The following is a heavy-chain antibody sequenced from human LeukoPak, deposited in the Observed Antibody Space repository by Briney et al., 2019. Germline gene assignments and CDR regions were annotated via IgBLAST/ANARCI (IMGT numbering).Heavy chain of an antibody. V-gene: IGHV4-39*01. J-gene: IGHJ3*02. CDR1: CDSTSSSTNY. CDR2: IYDSGTT. D-gene: IGHD5-12*01. Sequence: SETLSLTGTVSCDSTSSSTNYWDWIRQAPGKGLEWIGNIYDSGTTHYNPPLKSRVTISGDTSKNQFSLKLNSVTAADTAIYYCATHRRSGSGGSENAFEIWGQGTMVTVSS. CDR3: ATHRRSGSGGSENAFEI.